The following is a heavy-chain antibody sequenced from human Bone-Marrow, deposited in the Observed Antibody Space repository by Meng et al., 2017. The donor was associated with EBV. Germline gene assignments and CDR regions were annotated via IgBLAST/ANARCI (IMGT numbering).Heavy chain of an antibody. J-gene: IGHJ4*02. Sequence: EVQLVESGGGWVQPGGSLRVSCAASGFTCSSYAMSWVRQAPGKGLEWVSAISGSGGSTYYADSVKGRFTISRDNSKNTLYLQMNSLRAEDTAVYYCAKDSQDFWSGFAYFDYWGQGTLVTVSS. CDR3: AKDSQDFWSGFAYFDY. D-gene: IGHD3-3*01. CDR1: GFTCSSYA. V-gene: IGHV3-23*04. CDR2: ISGSGGST.